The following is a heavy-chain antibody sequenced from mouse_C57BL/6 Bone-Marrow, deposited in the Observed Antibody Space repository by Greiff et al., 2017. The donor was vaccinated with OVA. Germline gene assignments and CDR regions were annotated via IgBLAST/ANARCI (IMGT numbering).Heavy chain of an antibody. CDR3: ARDGYYAMDY. CDR1: GYTFTDYY. V-gene: IGHV1-26*01. J-gene: IGHJ4*01. CDR2: INPNNGGT. Sequence: VQLQQSGHELVKPGASVKISCKASGYTFTDYYLNWVKQSHGKSLEWIGDINPNNGGTSYNQKFKGKATLTVDKSSSTAYMELRSLTSEDSAVYYCARDGYYAMDYWGQGTSVTVSS.